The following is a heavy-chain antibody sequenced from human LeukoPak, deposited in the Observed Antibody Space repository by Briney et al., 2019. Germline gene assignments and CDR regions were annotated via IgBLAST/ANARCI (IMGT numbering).Heavy chain of an antibody. CDR3: ATETTAGTLDY. D-gene: IGHD6-13*01. V-gene: IGHV1-24*01. CDR1: GYILTELS. Sequence: GASVTVSFTVSGYILTELSMHWVRQAPGKGLEWMGGFDPEDGEKIYAQKFQGRVTMTEDTSTDTAYMELSSLRSDDTAVYYCATETTAGTLDYWGQGTLVTVS. J-gene: IGHJ4*02. CDR2: FDPEDGEK.